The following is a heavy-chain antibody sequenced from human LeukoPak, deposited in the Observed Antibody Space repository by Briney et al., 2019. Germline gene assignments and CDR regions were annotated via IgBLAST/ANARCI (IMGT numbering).Heavy chain of an antibody. D-gene: IGHD6-13*01. V-gene: IGHV3-23*01. J-gene: IGHJ1*01. CDR1: GFTFSSYA. CDR2: ISGSGGST. CDR3: AKDSSSWPEYFQH. Sequence: PGGSLRLSCAASGFTFSSYAMSWVRQAPGKGLELVSGISGSGGSTFYADSVKGRFTISRDNSKNTLSLQMNSLRAEDTAVYYCAKDSSSWPEYFQHWGQGTLVTVSS.